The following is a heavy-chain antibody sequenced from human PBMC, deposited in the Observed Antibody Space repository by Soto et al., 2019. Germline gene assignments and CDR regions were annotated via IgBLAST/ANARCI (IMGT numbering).Heavy chain of an antibody. D-gene: IGHD4-4*01. CDR3: ARQRRLQYGGDAFDI. Sequence: EVQLVQSGAEVKKPGESLKISCKGSGYSFTSYWIGWVRQMPGKGLEWMGIIYPGDSDTRYSPSFQGQVTISADKSISTAYLQWSSLKASDTAMYYSARQRRLQYGGDAFDIWGQGTMVTVSS. CDR2: IYPGDSDT. V-gene: IGHV5-51*01. J-gene: IGHJ3*02. CDR1: GYSFTSYW.